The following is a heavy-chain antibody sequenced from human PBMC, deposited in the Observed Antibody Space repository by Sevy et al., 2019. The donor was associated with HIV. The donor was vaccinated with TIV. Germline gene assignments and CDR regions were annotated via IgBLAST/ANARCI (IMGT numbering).Heavy chain of an antibody. Sequence: GGSLRLSCAASGFTFSTYNMNWVRQAPGKGLEWISYISSSSNTIDYADSVKGRFTISRDKAKNSVYLQMNSLRGEDTAVYYCTRGKGSTDYWGQGTLVTVSS. CDR3: TRGKGSTDY. V-gene: IGHV3-48*01. CDR1: GFTFSTYN. D-gene: IGHD6-13*01. CDR2: ISSSSNTI. J-gene: IGHJ4*02.